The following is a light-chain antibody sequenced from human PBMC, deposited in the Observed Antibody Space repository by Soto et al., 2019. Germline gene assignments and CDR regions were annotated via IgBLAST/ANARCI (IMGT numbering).Light chain of an antibody. J-gene: IGKJ2*01. CDR3: QQYYGTPLT. Sequence: DIVMTQSPDSLAVSLGERATINCKSSQSVLYSSNNKNYLAWYQQKPGQPPKLLIYWASTRESGVPDRFSGSGSGTDFTLTISSLQAEDVAVSYCQQYYGTPLTFGQGTKLELK. CDR1: QSVLYSSNNKNY. CDR2: WAS. V-gene: IGKV4-1*01.